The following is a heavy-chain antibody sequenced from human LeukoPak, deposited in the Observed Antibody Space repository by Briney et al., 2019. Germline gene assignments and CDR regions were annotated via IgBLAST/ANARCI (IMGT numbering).Heavy chain of an antibody. CDR3: ARQAPTATYYDFWSGYYTSYYFDY. CDR1: GGSISSYY. V-gene: IGHV4-59*01. Sequence: SETLSLTCTVSGGSISSYYWSWIRQPPGKGLEWIGYIYYSGSTNYNPSLKSRVTISVDTSKNQFSLKLSSVTAADTAVYHCARQAPTATYYDFWSGYYTSYYFDYWGQGTLVTVSS. J-gene: IGHJ4*02. CDR2: IYYSGST. D-gene: IGHD3-3*01.